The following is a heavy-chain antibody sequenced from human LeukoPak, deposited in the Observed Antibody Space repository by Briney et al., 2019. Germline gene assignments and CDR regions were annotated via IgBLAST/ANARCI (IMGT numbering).Heavy chain of an antibody. D-gene: IGHD2-2*01. CDR3: ARYPVLTEKSMYQLRKHPPDNWFDP. Sequence: ASVKVSCKASGYTFTGYYMHWVRQAPGQGLEWMGWINPNSGGTNYAQKFQGRVTMTRDTSISTAYMELSRLRSDDTAVYYCARYPVLTEKSMYQLRKHPPDNWFDPWGQGTLVTVSS. CDR2: INPNSGGT. J-gene: IGHJ5*02. CDR1: GYTFTGYY. V-gene: IGHV1-2*02.